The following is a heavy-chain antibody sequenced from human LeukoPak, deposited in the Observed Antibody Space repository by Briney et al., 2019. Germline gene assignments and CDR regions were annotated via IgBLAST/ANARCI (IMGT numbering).Heavy chain of an antibody. CDR1: GYTFTSYD. J-gene: IGHJ4*02. V-gene: IGHV1-8*01. CDR2: MNPNSGNT. Sequence: GASVKVSCKASGYTFTSYDINWVRQATGQGLEWMGRMNPNSGNTGYTQKFQGRVTMTRNTSISTAYMELSSLRSEDTAVYYCARGPQDYDILTGYRYYFDYWGQGTLVTVSS. D-gene: IGHD3-9*01. CDR3: ARGPQDYDILTGYRYYFDY.